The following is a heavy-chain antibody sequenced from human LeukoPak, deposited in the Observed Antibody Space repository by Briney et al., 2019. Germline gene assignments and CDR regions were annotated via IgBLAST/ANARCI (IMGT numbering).Heavy chain of an antibody. CDR2: IYPGDSDI. D-gene: IGHD6-6*01. CDR3: ASSFSSSSTFDY. J-gene: IGHJ4*02. CDR1: GSSFTSYW. Sequence: GESLKISCKGSGSSFTSYWSGWVRQMPGKGLEWMGIIYPGDSDIRYSPSFQGQVTISADKSINTAYLQWSSLKASDTAMYYCASSFSSSSTFDYWGQGTLVTVSS. V-gene: IGHV5-51*01.